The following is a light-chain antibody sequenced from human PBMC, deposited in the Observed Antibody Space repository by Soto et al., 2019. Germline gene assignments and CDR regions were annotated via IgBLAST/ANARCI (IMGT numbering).Light chain of an antibody. CDR1: QSISSY. J-gene: IGKJ4*01. CDR2: AAS. Sequence: DIQMTQSPSSLSASVGDRVTITCRASQSISSYLNWYQQKPGTAPKLLIYAASSLQSGVPSRFSGSGSGTDFTLTISSLQPEDFATYYCQQSYSTPLTFGGGTKVAIK. CDR3: QQSYSTPLT. V-gene: IGKV1-39*01.